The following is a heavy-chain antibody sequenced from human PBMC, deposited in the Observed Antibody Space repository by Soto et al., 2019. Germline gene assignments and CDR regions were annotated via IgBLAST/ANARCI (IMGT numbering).Heavy chain of an antibody. Sequence: SETLSLTCTVSGGSISSYDWSWIRQPPGKGLEWIGYIYYSGSTNYDPSLKSRVTISVDTSKNQFSLKLSSVTAADTAVYYCARVWGGAFDIWGQGTMVTVSS. V-gene: IGHV4-59*01. CDR2: IYYSGST. J-gene: IGHJ3*02. CDR1: GGSISSYD. CDR3: ARVWGGAFDI. D-gene: IGHD3-10*01.